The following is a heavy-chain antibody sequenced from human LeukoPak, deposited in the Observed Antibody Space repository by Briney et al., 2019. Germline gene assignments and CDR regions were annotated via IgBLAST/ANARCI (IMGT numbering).Heavy chain of an antibody. V-gene: IGHV4-31*03. J-gene: IGHJ4*02. CDR2: IYYSGGT. CDR1: GGSISSGGYY. Sequence: SETLSLTCTVSGGSISSGGYYWSWIRQHPGKGLEWIGYIYYSGGTYYNPSLKSRVTISVDTSKNQFSLKLSSVTAADTAVYYCARVGPYGDYYWGQGTLVTVSS. CDR3: ARVGPYGDYY. D-gene: IGHD4-17*01.